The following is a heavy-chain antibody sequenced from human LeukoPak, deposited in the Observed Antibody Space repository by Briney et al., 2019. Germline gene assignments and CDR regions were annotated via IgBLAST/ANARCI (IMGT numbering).Heavy chain of an antibody. Sequence: ASVKVSCKASGYTFTNYGVNWVRQAPGRGLEWMGWISGYNGNTKYAQRLQGRLTLTTDTSTNTAYMELRSLRSDDTAVYYCARDRGAWSTVADSFDCWGQGTLITVSS. CDR1: GYTFTNYG. D-gene: IGHD6-19*01. J-gene: IGHJ4*02. CDR2: ISGYNGNT. CDR3: ARDRGAWSTVADSFDC. V-gene: IGHV1-18*01.